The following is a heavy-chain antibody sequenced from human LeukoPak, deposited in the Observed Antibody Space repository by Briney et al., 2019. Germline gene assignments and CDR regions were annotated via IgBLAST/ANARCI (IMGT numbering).Heavy chain of an antibody. J-gene: IGHJ4*02. CDR2: IKQDGNEK. Sequence: PGGSLRLSCAASGFSFSSWWMTWVRQAPGKGLEWVANIKQDGNEKYYVDSVKGRFTISRDNDKKSLYLQMNNLRAEDTAVYYCVREDRSCYYYWGQGTLVTVSS. CDR1: GFSFSSWW. CDR3: VREDRSCYYY. D-gene: IGHD2-15*01. V-gene: IGHV3-7*03.